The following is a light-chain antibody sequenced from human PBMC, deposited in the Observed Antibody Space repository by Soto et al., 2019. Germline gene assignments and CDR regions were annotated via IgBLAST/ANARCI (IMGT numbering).Light chain of an antibody. V-gene: IGLV1-47*01. CDR2: RNN. CDR3: AAWDDSLSVL. J-gene: IGLJ1*01. CDR1: SSNIGSNY. Sequence: QSVLNQPPSASGTPGQRVTISCSGSSSNIGSNYVYWYQQLPGTAPKLLIYRNNQRPSGVPDRFSGSKSGTSASLAISGLRSEDEADYYCAAWDDSLSVLFGTGTRSPS.